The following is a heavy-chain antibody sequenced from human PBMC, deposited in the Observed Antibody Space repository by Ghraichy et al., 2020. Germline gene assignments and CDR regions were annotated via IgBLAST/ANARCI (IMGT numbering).Heavy chain of an antibody. CDR2: INHSGST. Sequence: SETLSLTCAVYGGSFSSYYWSWIRQPPGKGLEWIGEINHSGSTNYNPSLKSRVTISVDTSKNQFSLKLSSVTAADTAVYYCARDVLLWFGEFPPNAFDIWGQGTMVTVSS. J-gene: IGHJ3*02. D-gene: IGHD3-10*01. CDR1: GGSFSSYY. V-gene: IGHV4-34*01. CDR3: ARDVLLWFGEFPPNAFDI.